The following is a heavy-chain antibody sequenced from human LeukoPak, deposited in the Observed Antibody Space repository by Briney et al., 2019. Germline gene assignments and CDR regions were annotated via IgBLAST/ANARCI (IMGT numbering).Heavy chain of an antibody. CDR3: ARGYAKVAAVRGSIITGAIYFDS. CDR2: INHSGNT. Sequence: SETLSLTCTVSGGSISSYYWSWIRQPPGKGLEWIGEINHSGNTNNSPTLKSRVTMSVDTSKNQFSLNLSSVTAADTAVYYCARGYAKVAAVRGSIITGAIYFDSWGQGTLVTVSS. CDR1: GGSISSYY. J-gene: IGHJ4*02. V-gene: IGHV4-34*01. D-gene: IGHD3-10*01.